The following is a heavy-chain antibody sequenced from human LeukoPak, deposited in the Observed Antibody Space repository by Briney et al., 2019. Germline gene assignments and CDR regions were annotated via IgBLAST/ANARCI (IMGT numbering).Heavy chain of an antibody. V-gene: IGHV1-69*05. CDR2: IIPIFGTA. D-gene: IGHD3-3*01. Sequence: ASVKVSCKASGGTFSSYAISWVRQAPGQGLEWMGGIIPIFGTANYAQKFQGRVTITTDESTSTAYMELSSLRSEDAAVYYCARSRTRPYYDFWSGYYTWFDYWGQGTLVTVSS. J-gene: IGHJ4*02. CDR3: ARSRTRPYYDFWSGYYTWFDY. CDR1: GGTFSSYA.